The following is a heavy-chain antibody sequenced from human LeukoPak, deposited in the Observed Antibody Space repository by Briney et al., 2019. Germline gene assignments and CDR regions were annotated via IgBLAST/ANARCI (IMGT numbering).Heavy chain of an antibody. CDR3: ARAARYCSGGSCSPRDY. J-gene: IGHJ4*02. V-gene: IGHV1-2*02. CDR2: PNSGGT. D-gene: IGHD2-15*01. Sequence: PNSGGTNYAQQFQGRVTMTRDTSISTAYMELSRLRSDDTAVYYCARAARYCSGGSCSPRDYWGQGTLVTVSS.